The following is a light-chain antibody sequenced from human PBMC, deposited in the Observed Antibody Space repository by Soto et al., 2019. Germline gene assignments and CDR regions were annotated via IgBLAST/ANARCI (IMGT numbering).Light chain of an antibody. CDR1: QGISNY. Sequence: DFPMSQSPSSLSASVGDRVTITCRASQGISNYLAWYQQKPGEAPNLLIYAASTLRSGVPSRFSGSGSGTDFTLTINNLQPEDVATYFCQKYYTAPLIFGGGTKVEI. CDR2: AAS. V-gene: IGKV1-27*01. CDR3: QKYYTAPLI. J-gene: IGKJ4*01.